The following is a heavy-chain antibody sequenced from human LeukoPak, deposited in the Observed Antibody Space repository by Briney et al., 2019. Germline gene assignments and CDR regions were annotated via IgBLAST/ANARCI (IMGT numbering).Heavy chain of an antibody. J-gene: IGHJ4*02. D-gene: IGHD4-17*01. V-gene: IGHV1-18*01. CDR1: GYTFTSYG. Sequence: ASVKVSCKASGYTFTSYGISWVRPAPGQGLEWMGWISAYNGNTNYAQKLQGRVTMTTDTSTSTAYMELRSLRSDDTAVYYCATYDYGDYDGYWGQGTLVTVSS. CDR2: ISAYNGNT. CDR3: ATYDYGDYDGY.